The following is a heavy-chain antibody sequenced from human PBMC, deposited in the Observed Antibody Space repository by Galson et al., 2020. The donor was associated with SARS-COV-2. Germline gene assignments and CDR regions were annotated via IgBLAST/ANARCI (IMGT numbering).Heavy chain of an antibody. D-gene: IGHD3-10*01. V-gene: IGHV1-18*01. Sequence: ASVKVSCKASGYTLTSYGISWVRQAPGQGLEGMGWISAYNGNTNYAQKLQGRVTMTTDTSTSTAYMELRSLRSDDTAVYYCARLGSTHYYGSGSSQTHDCWGKGTLVTVSS. CDR3: ARLGSTHYYGSGSSQTHDC. CDR2: ISAYNGNT. CDR1: GYTLTSYG. J-gene: IGHJ4*02.